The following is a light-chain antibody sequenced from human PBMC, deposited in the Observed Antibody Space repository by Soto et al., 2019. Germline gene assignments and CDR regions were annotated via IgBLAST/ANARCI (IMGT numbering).Light chain of an antibody. CDR3: NSYAGTNNYVV. Sequence: QSALTQPPSASGSPGQSVAISCTGTSSDVGGYNYVSWYQQHPGKAPKLMIYEVSKRPSGVPDRFSGSKSGNTASLTVSGLQAEDEAEYYCNSYAGTNNYVVLGGGTKLTVL. CDR2: EVS. V-gene: IGLV2-8*01. J-gene: IGLJ2*01. CDR1: SSDVGGYNY.